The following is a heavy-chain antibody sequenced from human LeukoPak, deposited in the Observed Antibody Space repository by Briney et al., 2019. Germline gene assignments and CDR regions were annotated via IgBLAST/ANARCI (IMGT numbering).Heavy chain of an antibody. V-gene: IGHV3-48*02. CDR3: AGTGPLSSNGWDFNY. D-gene: IGHD6-19*01. CDR2: ITASGTAM. Sequence: GGSLRLSCAASGFTFSSYSMNWVRQAPGKGLEWVSHITASGTAMFYADSVKGRFTISRDNAKNSLYLQMNSLRDEDTAVYYCAGTGPLSSNGWDFNYWGQGTLVTVSS. J-gene: IGHJ4*02. CDR1: GFTFSSYS.